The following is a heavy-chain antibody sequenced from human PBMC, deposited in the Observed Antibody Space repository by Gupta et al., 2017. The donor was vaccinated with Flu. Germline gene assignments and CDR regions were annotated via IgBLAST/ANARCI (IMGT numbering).Heavy chain of an antibody. J-gene: IGHJ4*02. V-gene: IGHV3-30*18. Sequence: QVQLVESGGGAVQPGRSLRLSCAASGFTFSSYGMHWVRQAPGKGLEWVAVISYDGSNKYYADSAKGRFTISRDNSKNTLYLQMNSLRAEDTAVYYCAKGPSIAEDYDYYFDYWGQGTLVTVSS. CDR3: AKGPSIAEDYDYYFDY. D-gene: IGHD3-22*01. CDR1: GFTFSSYG. CDR2: ISYDGSNK.